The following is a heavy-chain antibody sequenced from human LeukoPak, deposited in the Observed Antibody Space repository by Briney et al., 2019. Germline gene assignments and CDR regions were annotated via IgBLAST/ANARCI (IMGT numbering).Heavy chain of an antibody. CDR2: ISYDGSNK. Sequence: PGGSLRLSCAASGFTFSSYAMHWVRQAPGKGLEGGAVISYDGSNKYYADSVKGRFTISRDNSKNTLYLQMNSLRAEDTAVYYCARGSEDSSGHKRTALQHWGQGTLVTVSS. J-gene: IGHJ1*01. CDR3: ARGSEDSSGHKRTALQH. D-gene: IGHD6-19*01. CDR1: GFTFSSYA. V-gene: IGHV3-30-3*01.